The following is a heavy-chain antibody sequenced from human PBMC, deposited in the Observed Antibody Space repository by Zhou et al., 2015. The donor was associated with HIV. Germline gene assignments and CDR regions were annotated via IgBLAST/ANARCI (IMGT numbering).Heavy chain of an antibody. J-gene: IGHJ6*02. V-gene: IGHV1-69*01. CDR1: GGTFSSYA. Sequence: QVQLVQSGAEVKKPGSSVKVSCKASGGTFSSYAISWVRQAPGQGLEWMGGIIPIFGTANYAQKFQGRVTITADESTSTAYMELSSLRSEDTAVYYCAREIRAAVTTEDYYYYGMDVWGQGTTVTVSS. CDR3: AREIRAAVTTEDYYYYGMDV. D-gene: IGHD4-11*01. CDR2: IIPIFGTA.